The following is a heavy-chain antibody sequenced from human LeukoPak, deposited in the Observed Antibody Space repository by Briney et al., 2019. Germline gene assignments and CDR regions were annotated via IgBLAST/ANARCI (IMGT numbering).Heavy chain of an antibody. D-gene: IGHD3-10*01. CDR3: AKDVRGEDYFDY. CDR1: GFTFSSYG. Sequence: GGSLRLSCAASGFTFSSYGMHWVRQAPGKGLEWVAFIRYDGSNKYYADSVRGRFTISRDNSKNTLYLQMNSLRAEDTALYYCAKDVRGEDYFDYWGQGTLVTVSS. V-gene: IGHV3-30*02. CDR2: IRYDGSNK. J-gene: IGHJ4*02.